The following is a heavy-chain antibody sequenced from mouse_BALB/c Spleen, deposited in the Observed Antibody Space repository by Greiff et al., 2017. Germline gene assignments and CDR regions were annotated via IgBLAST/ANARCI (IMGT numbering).Heavy chain of an antibody. D-gene: IGHD2-1*01. V-gene: IGHV1S81*02. CDR3: APYGNKRGSFDY. CDR1: GYTFTSYW. J-gene: IGHJ2*01. Sequence: QVQLQQPGAELVKPGASVKLSCKASGYTFTSYWMHWVKQRPGQGLEWIGEINPSNGRTNYNEKFKSKATLTVDKSSSTAYMQLSSLTSEDSAVYYCAPYGNKRGSFDYWGQGTTLTVSS. CDR2: INPSNGRT.